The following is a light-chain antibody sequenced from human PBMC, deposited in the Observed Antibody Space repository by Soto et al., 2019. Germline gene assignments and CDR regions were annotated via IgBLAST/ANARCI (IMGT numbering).Light chain of an antibody. J-gene: IGKJ1*01. V-gene: IGKV3-15*01. CDR3: QQYNNWPPTWT. CDR1: QSVSSN. CDR2: GVS. Sequence: EIVLTQSPRTLSLSPGERATLSCRASQSVSSNLAWYQQKPGQAPRLLIYGVSTRATDIPARFSGSGSGTEFTLTISSLQSEDFAVYYCQQYNNWPPTWTFGQGTKVDI.